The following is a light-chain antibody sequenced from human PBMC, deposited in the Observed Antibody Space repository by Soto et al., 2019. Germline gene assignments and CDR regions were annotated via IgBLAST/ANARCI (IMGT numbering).Light chain of an antibody. CDR2: GNS. CDR3: QSYDSSLSGYVV. J-gene: IGLJ2*01. V-gene: IGLV1-40*01. CDR1: SSNIGAGYD. Sequence: QSVLTQPPSVSGAPGQRVTISCTGSSSNIGAGYDVHWYQQLPGTAPKLPIYGNSNRPSGVPDRFSGSKSRTSASLAITGLQAEDEADYYCQSYDSSLSGYVVFGGGTKLTVL.